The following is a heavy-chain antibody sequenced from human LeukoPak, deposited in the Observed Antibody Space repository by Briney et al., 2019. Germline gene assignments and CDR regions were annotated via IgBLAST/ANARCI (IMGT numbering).Heavy chain of an antibody. CDR3: ARHWEISSRYVDS. CDR2: ISQDGSEK. J-gene: IGHJ4*02. Sequence: GGSLRLSCAASGFTFSSYCMNWVRQAPGKGLEWVAIISQDGSEKHYADSVRGRFTISRDNAKNSQYLQMNSLIAEDTAGYYCARHWEISSRYVDSWGAGNLVTASS. CDR1: GFTFSSYC. V-gene: IGHV3-7*05. D-gene: IGHD6-13*01.